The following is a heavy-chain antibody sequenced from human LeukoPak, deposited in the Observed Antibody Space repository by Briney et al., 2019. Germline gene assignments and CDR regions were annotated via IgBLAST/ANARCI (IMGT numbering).Heavy chain of an antibody. J-gene: IGHJ6*02. CDR2: IIPIFGIA. Sequence: PGASVKVSCKASGGTFSSYAISWVRQAPGQGLEWMGRIIPIFGIANYAQKFQGRVTITADKSTSTAYMELSSLRSEDTAVYYCARSGSGPDYTILYYYYGMDVWGQGTTVTVSS. CDR1: GGTFSSYA. V-gene: IGHV1-69*04. CDR3: ARSGSGPDYTILYYYYGMDV. D-gene: IGHD4-11*01.